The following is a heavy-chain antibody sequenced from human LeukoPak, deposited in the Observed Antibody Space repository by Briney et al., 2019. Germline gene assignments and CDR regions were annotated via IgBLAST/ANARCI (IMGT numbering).Heavy chain of an antibody. CDR3: ARFAGYSFGFGGYHWFDP. CDR2: INPSSGDT. J-gene: IGHJ5*02. V-gene: IGHV1-2*02. D-gene: IGHD5-18*01. CDR1: GYSFTGYY. Sequence: GASVKVSCKTSGYSFTGYYIHWVRQAPGQGPEWMGWINPSSGDTKYAQKFQVRVTMTRDTSIYTAYMELSSLRSDDTAVYYCARFAGYSFGFGGYHWFDPWGQGTLVTVSS.